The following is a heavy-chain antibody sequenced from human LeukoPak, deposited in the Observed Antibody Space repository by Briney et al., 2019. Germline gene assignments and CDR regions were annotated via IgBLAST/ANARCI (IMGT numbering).Heavy chain of an antibody. CDR2: IKSKTDGGTT. CDR1: GFTFSSYA. J-gene: IGHJ4*02. D-gene: IGHD6-19*01. CDR3: ARVEERTTSGWCDY. V-gene: IGHV3-15*01. Sequence: GGSLRLSCAASGFTFSSYAMTWVRQAPGKGLEWVGRIKSKTDGGTTDYAAPVKGRFTISRDDSKNTLYLQMNSLKTEDTAVYYCARVEERTTSGWCDYWGQGTLVTVSS.